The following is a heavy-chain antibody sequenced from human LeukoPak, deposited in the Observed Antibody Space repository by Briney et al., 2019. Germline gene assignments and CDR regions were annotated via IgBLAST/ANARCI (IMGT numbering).Heavy chain of an antibody. D-gene: IGHD2-2*01. V-gene: IGHV3-23*01. CDR2: ISGSGGST. J-gene: IGHJ4*02. CDR1: GFTFSSYA. CDR3: ATNIVVVPAAMDFDY. Sequence: GGSLRLSCAASGFTFSSYAMSWVRQAPGKGLEWVSAISGSGGSTYYADSVKGRFTISRDNSKNTLYLQMNSLRAEDTAVYYCATNIVVVPAAMDFDYWGQGTLVTVSS.